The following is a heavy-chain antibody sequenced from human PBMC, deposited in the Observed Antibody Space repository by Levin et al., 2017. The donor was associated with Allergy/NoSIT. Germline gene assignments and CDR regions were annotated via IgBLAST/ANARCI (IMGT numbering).Heavy chain of an antibody. CDR2: IYPGDSDT. CDR1: GYSFTSYW. V-gene: IGHV5-51*01. Sequence: EASVKVSCKGSGYSFTSYWIGWVRQMPGKGLEWMGMIYPGDSDTRYSPSFQGRVTISADKSISTTYLQWSSLDASDTAIYYCARHFRGGQWLVREFDSWGQGILVTVSS. J-gene: IGHJ4*02. CDR3: ARHFRGGQWLVREFDS. D-gene: IGHD6-19*01.